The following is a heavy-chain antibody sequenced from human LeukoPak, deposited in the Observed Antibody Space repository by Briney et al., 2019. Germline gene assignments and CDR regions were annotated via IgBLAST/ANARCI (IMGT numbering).Heavy chain of an antibody. CDR1: GGSVSSGSYY. J-gene: IGHJ4*02. CDR2: IYYSGST. CDR3: ARFGELPYQNYFDY. Sequence: SETLSLTCTVSGGSVSSGSYYWSWIRQHPGTGLEWIGYIYYSGSTYYNPSLKSRVTISVDTSKNQFSLKLSSVTAADTAVYYCARFGELPYQNYFDYWGQGTLVTVSS. D-gene: IGHD1-26*01. V-gene: IGHV4-31*03.